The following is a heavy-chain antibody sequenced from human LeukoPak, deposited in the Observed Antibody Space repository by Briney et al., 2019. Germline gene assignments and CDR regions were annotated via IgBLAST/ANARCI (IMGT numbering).Heavy chain of an antibody. V-gene: IGHV3-23*01. CDR1: GFTFSSYA. Sequence: GGSLRLSCAASGFTFSSYAMSWVRQAPGKGLEWVSAISGSGGSTSYADSVKGRFTISRDNSKNTLYLQMNSLRAEDTAVYYCARTKLHISGIDAFDIWGQGTMVTVSS. J-gene: IGHJ3*02. D-gene: IGHD3-10*01. CDR3: ARTKLHISGIDAFDI. CDR2: ISGSGGST.